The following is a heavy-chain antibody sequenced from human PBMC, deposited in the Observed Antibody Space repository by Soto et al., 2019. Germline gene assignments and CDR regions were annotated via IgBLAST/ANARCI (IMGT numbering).Heavy chain of an antibody. D-gene: IGHD2-2*01. J-gene: IGHJ6*02. V-gene: IGHV1-69*08. CDR1: GGTFSRYS. CDR2: IIPIFGIA. CDR3: AREDRDRETGLVPAAIDGMDV. Sequence: QVQLVQSGAEVKKPGSSVKVSCKASGGTFSRYSITWVRQAPGHGLEWIGRIIPIFGIASYAQKFQGRVTITADDPTSTAYMELSSLRADDTAVYYCAREDRDRETGLVPAAIDGMDVWGQGTTVTVSS.